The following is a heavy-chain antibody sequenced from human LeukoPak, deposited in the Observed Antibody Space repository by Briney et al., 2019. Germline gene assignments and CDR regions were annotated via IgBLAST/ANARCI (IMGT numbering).Heavy chain of an antibody. J-gene: IGHJ4*02. V-gene: IGHV4-34*01. Sequence: SETLSLTCAVYGGSFSGYYWSWIRQPPGKGLEWIGEIYHSGSTNYNPSLKSRVTISVDKSKNQFSLKLSSVTAADTAVYYCARDSSGWSRALDYWGQGTLVTVSS. D-gene: IGHD6-19*01. CDR3: ARDSSGWSRALDY. CDR1: GGSFSGYY. CDR2: IYHSGST.